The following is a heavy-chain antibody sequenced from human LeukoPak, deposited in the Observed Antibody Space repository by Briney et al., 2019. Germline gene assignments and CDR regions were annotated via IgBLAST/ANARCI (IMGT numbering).Heavy chain of an antibody. J-gene: IGHJ4*02. V-gene: IGHV1-24*01. CDR2: FDPEYGEK. CDR1: GDTLSQLT. CDR3: ATGIMIPAGFDY. D-gene: IGHD3-16*01. Sequence: ASVKVSCKISGDTLSQLTIHWVRQAPGEGLEKMGRFDPEYGEKVFAQTFQGRVTMTGDTSTNTAYMELSSLRSEDTAVYYCATGIMIPAGFDYWGQGTLVTVSS.